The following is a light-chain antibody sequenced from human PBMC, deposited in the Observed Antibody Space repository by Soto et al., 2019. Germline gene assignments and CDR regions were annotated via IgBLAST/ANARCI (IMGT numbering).Light chain of an antibody. Sequence: QSALTQPASVSGSPGQSITISCTGTSSDVGGYNYVSWYQQHPGKAPKLIIYEVSNRPSGVSNRFSGSKSGNTASLTISGLQAEDEADYYCNSYTSKSTGVFGTGTKDTVL. V-gene: IGLV2-14*01. CDR1: SSDVGGYNY. CDR2: EVS. CDR3: NSYTSKSTGV. J-gene: IGLJ1*01.